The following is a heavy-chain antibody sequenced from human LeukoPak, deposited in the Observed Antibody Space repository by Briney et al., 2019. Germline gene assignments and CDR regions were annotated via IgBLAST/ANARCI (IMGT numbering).Heavy chain of an antibody. V-gene: IGHV3-30*03. D-gene: IGHD3-10*01. CDR2: ISYDGSNK. CDR1: GFTFSSYG. Sequence: GGSLRLSCAASGFTFSSYGMHWVRQAPGKGLEWVAVISYDGSNKYYVDSVKGRFTISRDNSKNTLYLQMNSLRAEDTAVYYCAREGGDSWRRAFDIWGQGTMVTVSS. J-gene: IGHJ3*02. CDR3: AREGGDSWRRAFDI.